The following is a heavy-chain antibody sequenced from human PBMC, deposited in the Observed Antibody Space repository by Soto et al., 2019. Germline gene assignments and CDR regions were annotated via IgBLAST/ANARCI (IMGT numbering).Heavy chain of an antibody. J-gene: IGHJ4*02. CDR3: APRHRYSGSYSFDY. V-gene: IGHV1-2*02. D-gene: IGHD1-26*01. CDR1: GYTFTGYY. CDR2: INPNNGDT. Sequence: ASVMVSCKASGYTFTGYYMHWVRQAPGQGLEWMGWINPNNGDTNYAQKFQGRVTMTRDTSTDTAYMELSSLRSEDTAVYYCAPRHRYSGSYSFDYRGQGTLVAVSS.